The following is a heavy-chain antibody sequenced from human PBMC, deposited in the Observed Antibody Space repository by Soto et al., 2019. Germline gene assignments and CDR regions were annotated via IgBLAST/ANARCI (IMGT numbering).Heavy chain of an antibody. J-gene: IGHJ4*02. CDR3: ARDFTKSSSWPYYFDH. D-gene: IGHD6-13*01. CDR2: ISAYSGST. CDR1: GYTFTTYG. V-gene: IGHV1-18*01. Sequence: QVQLLQSGAEVKKPGASVKVSCKASGYTFTTYGISWVRQAPGQGLEWMGWISAYSGSTKFAQKLQGRVTMTTDTPTTTAYMELRRLTSDDTAVYYCARDFTKSSSWPYYFDHWGQGTLVTVSS.